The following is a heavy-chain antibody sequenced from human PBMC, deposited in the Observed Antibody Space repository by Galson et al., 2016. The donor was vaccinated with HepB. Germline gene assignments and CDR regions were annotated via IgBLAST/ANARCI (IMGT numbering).Heavy chain of an antibody. Sequence: QSGAEVKKPGESLRISCKGSGYSFTSYWISWVRQMPGKGLEWMGRIDPSDSYTNYSPSSQGHVTISADKSISTAYLRWSSLKASDTAMYYCARHPSSSWTEDFQHLGQGTRVTVSS. CDR2: IDPSDSYT. J-gene: IGHJ1*01. CDR3: ARHPSSSWTEDFQH. CDR1: GYSFTSYW. V-gene: IGHV5-10-1*01. D-gene: IGHD6-13*01.